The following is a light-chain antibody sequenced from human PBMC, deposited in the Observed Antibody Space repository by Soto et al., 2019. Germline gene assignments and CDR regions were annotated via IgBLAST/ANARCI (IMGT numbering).Light chain of an antibody. CDR2: GAS. V-gene: IGKV3-20*01. Sequence: IVLAQSPGTLSLSPGERATLSCRASQIVTDSFLAWYQQKPGQAPSLLIYGASRRATGIPDRFTGSGSGTDFTLTISRLEPEDFAVYYCQQYVSSPWAFGQGTKVDIK. J-gene: IGKJ1*01. CDR1: QIVTDSF. CDR3: QQYVSSPWA.